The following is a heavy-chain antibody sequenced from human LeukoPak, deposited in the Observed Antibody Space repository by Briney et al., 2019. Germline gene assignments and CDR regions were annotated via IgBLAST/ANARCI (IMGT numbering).Heavy chain of an antibody. CDR1: GGSFSGYY. V-gene: IGHV4-59*01. CDR2: IYYSGST. Sequence: PSETLSLPCGVCGGSFSGYYWRWIRQPPGRGLEWIGYIYYSGSTNYNPSLKSRVTISVDTSKNQFSLKLSSVTAADTAVYYCASWVGAVFDYWGQGTLVTVSS. J-gene: IGHJ4*02. CDR3: ASWVGAVFDY. D-gene: IGHD1-26*01.